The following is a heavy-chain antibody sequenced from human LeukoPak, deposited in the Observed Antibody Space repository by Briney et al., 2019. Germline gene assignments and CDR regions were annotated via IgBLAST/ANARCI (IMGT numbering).Heavy chain of an antibody. V-gene: IGHV3-23*01. CDR2: INGRGGST. CDR1: GFTFSNYA. J-gene: IGHJ5*02. CDR3: ARGRYSSSPPGWFDP. D-gene: IGHD6-13*01. Sequence: PGGSLRLSCAASGFTFSNYAMSWVRQAPGKGLEWVSSINGRGGSTYYADSVKGRFTISRDNSKNTLYLQMNSLRAEDTAVYYCARGRYSSSPPGWFDPWGQGTLVTVSA.